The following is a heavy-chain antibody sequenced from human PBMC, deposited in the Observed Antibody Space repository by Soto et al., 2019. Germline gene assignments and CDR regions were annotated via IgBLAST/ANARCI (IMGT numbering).Heavy chain of an antibody. D-gene: IGHD6-13*01. CDR2: INHSGST. Sequence: QVQLQQWGAGLLKPSETLSLTCAVYGGSFSGYYWSWIRQPPGKGLEWIGEINHSGSTNYNPSLKSRVTISVDTSKNQFSLKLSSVTVADTAVYYCARGSSSWYGVPFGYWGQGTLVTVSS. CDR3: ARGSSSWYGVPFGY. J-gene: IGHJ4*02. CDR1: GGSFSGYY. V-gene: IGHV4-34*01.